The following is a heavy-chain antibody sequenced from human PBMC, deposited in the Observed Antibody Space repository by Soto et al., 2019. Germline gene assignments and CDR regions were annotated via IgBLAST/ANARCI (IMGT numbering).Heavy chain of an antibody. V-gene: IGHV1-2*02. D-gene: IGHD6-19*01. CDR3: AKCRSQWLSSLHS. Sequence: QEQLVQSGAEVKRPGDSVKVSCTASGYTFSDYYILWVRQAPGQGLEWLAWIKPSSGGTNYEEKFQARVTGTSDTAISTTFLELSSLRSDDTAVYYCAKCRSQWLSSLHSWGQGTLITVSS. J-gene: IGHJ4*02. CDR1: GYTFSDYY. CDR2: IKPSSGGT.